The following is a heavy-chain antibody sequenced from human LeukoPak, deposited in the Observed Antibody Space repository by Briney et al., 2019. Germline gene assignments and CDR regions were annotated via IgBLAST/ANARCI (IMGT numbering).Heavy chain of an antibody. Sequence: GGSLRLSCAASGFSFNSLWMAWVRQAPGRGLEWVADIDQSGGRNNYVDSVKGRFTISRDNAKNSLFLEMSSLRADDTAVYFCARDVEGDTFDIGGQGTTVTVSA. J-gene: IGHJ3*02. CDR1: GFSFNSLW. V-gene: IGHV3-7*05. CDR3: ARDVEGDTFDI. CDR2: IDQSGGRN.